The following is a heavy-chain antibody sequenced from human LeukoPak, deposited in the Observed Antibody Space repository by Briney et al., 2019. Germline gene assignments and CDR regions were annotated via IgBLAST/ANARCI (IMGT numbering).Heavy chain of an antibody. CDR3: ARGYGDFPYFDY. J-gene: IGHJ4*02. CDR2: IYYSGST. Sequence: SETLSLTCTVSGGSISSYYWSWIRQPPGKGLEWIGYIYYSGSTNYNPSLKSRVTISVNTSKNQFSLKLSSVTAADTAVYYCARGYGDFPYFDYWGQGTLVTVSS. V-gene: IGHV4-59*01. D-gene: IGHD4-17*01. CDR1: GGSISSYY.